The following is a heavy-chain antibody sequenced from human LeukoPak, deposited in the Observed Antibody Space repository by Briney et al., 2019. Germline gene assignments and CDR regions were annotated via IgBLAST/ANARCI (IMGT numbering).Heavy chain of an antibody. V-gene: IGHV1-69*04. D-gene: IGHD3-10*01. J-gene: IGHJ6*02. CDR1: GGTFSSYA. CDR2: IIPILGIA. Sequence: SVKVSCKASGGTFSSYAISWVRQAPGQGLEWMGRIIPILGIANYAQKFQGRVTITADKSTSTAYMELSSLRSEDTAVYYCARDKGSGNYYYYCMDVWGQGTTVTVSS. CDR3: ARDKGSGNYYYYCMDV.